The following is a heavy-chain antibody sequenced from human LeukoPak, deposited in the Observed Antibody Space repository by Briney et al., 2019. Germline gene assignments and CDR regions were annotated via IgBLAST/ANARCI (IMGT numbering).Heavy chain of an antibody. CDR1: GDSISESAYY. Sequence: SETLSLTCSVSGDSISESAYYWYWAWIRQPPGKGLEWIGEINHSGSTNYNPSLKSRVTISVDTPKNQFSLKLSSVTAADTAVYYCARGLIVVVPAAMQRQCCMDVWGKGTTVTVSS. V-gene: IGHV4-39*07. J-gene: IGHJ6*03. CDR3: ARGLIVVVPAAMQRQCCMDV. D-gene: IGHD2-2*01. CDR2: INHSGST.